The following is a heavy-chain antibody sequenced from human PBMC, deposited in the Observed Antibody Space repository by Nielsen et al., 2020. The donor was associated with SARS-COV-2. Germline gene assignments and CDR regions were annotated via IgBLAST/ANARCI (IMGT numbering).Heavy chain of an antibody. V-gene: IGHV3-11*04. D-gene: IGHD3-22*01. J-gene: IGHJ4*03. CDR1: GFTFSDYY. CDR3: AATAPRDYDSSGYYFDY. CDR2: ISSNGSTI. Sequence: GGSLRLSCAASGFTFSDYYMSWIRQAPGKGLEWVSYISSNGSTIYYADSVKGRFTISRDNAKNSLYLQMNSLRAEDTAVYYCAATAPRDYDSSGYYFDYWGQGTMVTVSS.